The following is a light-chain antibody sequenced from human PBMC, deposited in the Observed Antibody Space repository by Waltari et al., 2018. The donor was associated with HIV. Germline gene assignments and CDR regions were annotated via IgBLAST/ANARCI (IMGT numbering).Light chain of an antibody. CDR3: QKYTSYCD. V-gene: IGKV1-5*03. CDR1: RSIRSW. Sequence: DIQMTQSPSTLAASVGDTVTITCRASRSIRSWLAWYQQKPGKAPKILVYRAASLESGVPSRVGGSGSGTECTLTITGLQPDDFATYFCQKYTSYCDIGQGTKLEFK. CDR2: RAA. J-gene: IGKJ2*01.